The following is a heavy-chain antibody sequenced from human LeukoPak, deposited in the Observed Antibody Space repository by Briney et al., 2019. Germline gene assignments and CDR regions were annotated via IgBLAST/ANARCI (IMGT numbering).Heavy chain of an antibody. CDR1: GGSFSDYY. V-gene: IGHV4-34*01. Sequence: PSETLSLTCAVYGGSFSDYYWSWIRQPPGKGLEWIGEINHSGSTNYNPSLKSRVTISVDTSKNQFSLKLSSVTAADTAVYYCARTQPLYCSSTSCPGPFDYWGQGTLVTVSS. CDR3: ARTQPLYCSSTSCPGPFDY. D-gene: IGHD2-2*01. CDR2: INHSGST. J-gene: IGHJ4*02.